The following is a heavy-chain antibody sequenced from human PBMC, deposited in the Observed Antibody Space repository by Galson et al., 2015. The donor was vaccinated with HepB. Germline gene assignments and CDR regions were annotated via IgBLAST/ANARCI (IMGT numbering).Heavy chain of an antibody. V-gene: IGHV1-2*02. CDR3: ARELYSSSSGNWFDP. Sequence: SVKVSCKASGYTFTGYYMHWVRQAPGQGLEWMGWINPNSGGTNYAQKFQGRVTMTRDTSISTAYMELSRLRSDDTAVYYCARELYSSSSGNWFDPWGQGTLVTVSS. CDR2: INPNSGGT. CDR1: GYTFTGYY. D-gene: IGHD6-6*01. J-gene: IGHJ5*02.